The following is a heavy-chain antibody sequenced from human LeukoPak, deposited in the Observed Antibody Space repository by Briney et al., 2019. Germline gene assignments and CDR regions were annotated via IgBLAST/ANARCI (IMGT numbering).Heavy chain of an antibody. CDR1: GGSFTSYY. D-gene: IGHD2-2*02. CDR3: ASSLGDCSSTSCYTFDY. V-gene: IGHV4-34*01. Sequence: PSETLSLTCAVYGGSFTSYYWSWTGQPPGKGLEWIGEINHSGSTNYNPSLKSRVTISVDTSKNQFSLKLSSVTAADTAVYYCASSLGDCSSTSCYTFDYWGQGTLVTVSS. CDR2: INHSGST. J-gene: IGHJ4*02.